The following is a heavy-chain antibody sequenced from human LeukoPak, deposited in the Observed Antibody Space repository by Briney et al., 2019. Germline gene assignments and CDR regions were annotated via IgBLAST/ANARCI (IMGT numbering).Heavy chain of an antibody. CDR1: GFTFSSYS. Sequence: GGSLRVSCAASGFTFSSYSMNGVRQAPGKGLEWISSINSNTGYIYYADSLRGRFILSIDTAINSLYLQINRLRAEDTAVYFCARALDTAMVLNYYYYYMDVWDKGTTLT. V-gene: IGHV3-21*01. J-gene: IGHJ6*03. D-gene: IGHD5-18*01. CDR3: ARALDTAMVLNYYYYYMDV. CDR2: INSNTGYI.